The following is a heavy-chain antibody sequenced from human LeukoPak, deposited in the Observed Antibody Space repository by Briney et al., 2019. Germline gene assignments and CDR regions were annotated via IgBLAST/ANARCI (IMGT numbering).Heavy chain of an antibody. CDR3: AREYYGDSSTYNWFDP. CDR1: GGSISSYY. D-gene: IGHD4-17*01. CDR2: IYYSGST. Sequence: SETLSLTCTVSGGSISSYYWSWIRQPPGKGLEWIGYIYYSGSTNYNPSLKSRVTISVDTSKNQFSLKLSSVTAADTAVYYCAREYYGDSSTYNWFDPWGQGTLVTVSS. J-gene: IGHJ5*02. V-gene: IGHV4-59*12.